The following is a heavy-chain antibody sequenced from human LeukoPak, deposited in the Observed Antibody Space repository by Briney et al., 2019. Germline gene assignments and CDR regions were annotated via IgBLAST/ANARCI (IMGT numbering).Heavy chain of an antibody. CDR3: AREPTGYHTHPFDY. CDR1: GGTFSSYA. V-gene: IGHV1-69*13. CDR2: IIPIFGTA. Sequence: GASVKVSCKASGGTFSSYAISWVRQAPGQGLEWMGGIIPIFGTANYAQKFQGRVTITADESTSTAYMELSSLRSDDTAVYYCAREPTGYHTHPFDYWGQGTLVTVSS. J-gene: IGHJ4*02. D-gene: IGHD3/OR15-3a*01.